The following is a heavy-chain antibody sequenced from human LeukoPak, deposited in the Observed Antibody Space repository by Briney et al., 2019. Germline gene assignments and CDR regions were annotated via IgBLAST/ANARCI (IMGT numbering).Heavy chain of an antibody. CDR3: ARCFDI. Sequence: GGSLRLSCVASGFTVSSYCMSWVRQAPGKVLEWVSNIHVESDKYYLDSVKGRFTISRDNAKNSLYLQMNSLRAEDTAVYYCARCFDIWGQGTMVTVSS. J-gene: IGHJ3*02. CDR2: IHVESDK. CDR1: GFTVSSYC. V-gene: IGHV3-7*05.